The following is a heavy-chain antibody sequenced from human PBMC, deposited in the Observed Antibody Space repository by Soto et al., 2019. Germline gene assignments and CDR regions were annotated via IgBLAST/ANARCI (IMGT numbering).Heavy chain of an antibody. Sequence: GASVKVSCKASGGTFSSYAISWVRQAPGQGLEWMGGIIPIFGTANYAQKFQGRVTITADESTSTAYMELSSLRSEDTAVYYCARQPGGPNDQFDYWGQGTLVTVSS. J-gene: IGHJ4*02. D-gene: IGHD2-2*01. CDR2: IIPIFGTA. CDR3: ARQPGGPNDQFDY. V-gene: IGHV1-69*13. CDR1: GGTFSSYA.